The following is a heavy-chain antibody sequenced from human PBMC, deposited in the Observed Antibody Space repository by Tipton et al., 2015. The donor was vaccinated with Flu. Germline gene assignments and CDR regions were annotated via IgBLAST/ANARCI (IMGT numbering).Heavy chain of an antibody. J-gene: IGHJ4*02. CDR1: GFTFSSYA. V-gene: IGHV3-23*01. Sequence: SLRLSCAASGFTFSSYAMSWVRQAPGKGLEWVSGISSSGGTTYYADSVKGRFTISRDQSKNTLFLQMNSLRAEDTAIYYCAKDFRAARPYYFDYWGQGTLVTVSS. CDR3: AKDFRAARPYYFDY. CDR2: ISSSGGTT. D-gene: IGHD6-6*01.